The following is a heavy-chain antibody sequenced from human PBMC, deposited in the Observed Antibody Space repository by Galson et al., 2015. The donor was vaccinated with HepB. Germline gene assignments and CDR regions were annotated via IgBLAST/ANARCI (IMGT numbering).Heavy chain of an antibody. J-gene: IGHJ4*02. D-gene: IGHD3-16*01. Sequence: ETLSLTCAVYGGSFSGYYWSWIRQPPGKGLEWIGEINHSGSTNYNPSLKSRVTISVDTSKNQFSLKLSSVTAADTAVYYCARAGLRLHRRDYWGQGTLVTVSS. CDR3: ARAGLRLHRRDY. CDR1: GGSFSGYY. V-gene: IGHV4-34*01. CDR2: INHSGST.